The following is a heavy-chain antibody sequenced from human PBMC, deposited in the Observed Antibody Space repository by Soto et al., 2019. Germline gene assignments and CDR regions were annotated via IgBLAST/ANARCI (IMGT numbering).Heavy chain of an antibody. V-gene: IGHV1-18*01. J-gene: IGHJ5*02. D-gene: IGHD3-10*01. CDR3: ARGVGSGSYYNQYNWFDP. CDR1: CYTFTNYG. Sequence: AAGKVSCKAPCYTFTNYGISWFRHASGQGREWMGWISAYNGNTKYAQKVQGRVTMTTDTSTSTAYMELRSLRSDDTAVYYCARGVGSGSYYNQYNWFDPWGQGTLVTVSS. CDR2: ISAYNGNT.